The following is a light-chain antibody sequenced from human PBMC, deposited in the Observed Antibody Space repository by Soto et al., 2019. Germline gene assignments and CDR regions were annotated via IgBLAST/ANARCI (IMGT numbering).Light chain of an antibody. CDR3: SSFTSITTLV. V-gene: IGLV2-14*01. CDR2: EVS. CDR1: SSDVGSYNY. Sequence: QSVLTQPASVSGSPGQSITISCTGTSSDVGSYNYVSWYQQYPGKVPKLMIFEVSNRPSGVSHRFSGSKSGNTASLTISGLRAEDEADYYCSSFTSITTLVFGGGTKLTVL. J-gene: IGLJ2*01.